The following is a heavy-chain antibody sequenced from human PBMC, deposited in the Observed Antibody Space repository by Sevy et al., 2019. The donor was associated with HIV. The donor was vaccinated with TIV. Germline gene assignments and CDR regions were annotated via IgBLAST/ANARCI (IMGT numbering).Heavy chain of an antibody. D-gene: IGHD3-9*01. J-gene: IGHJ5*02. CDR2: INPNSGGT. CDR1: GYTFTGYY. V-gene: IGHV1-2*02. Sequence: ASVKVSCKASGYTFTGYYMHWVRQAPGQGLEWMGWINPNSGGTNYAQTFQGRVTMTRDTSISTAYMELSRLRSDDTAVYYCATDLLANVLRYFDWSQRFDPWGQGTLVTVSS. CDR3: ATDLLANVLRYFDWSQRFDP.